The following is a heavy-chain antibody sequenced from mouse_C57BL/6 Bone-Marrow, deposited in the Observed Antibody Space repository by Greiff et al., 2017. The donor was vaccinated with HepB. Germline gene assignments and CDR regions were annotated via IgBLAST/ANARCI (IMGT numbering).Heavy chain of an antibody. D-gene: IGHD1-1*01. CDR3: VRNYGSGGFDV. CDR2: IRSKSNNYAT. CDR1: GFSFNTYA. Sequence: EVMLVESGGGLVQPKGSLKLSCAASGFSFNTYAMNWVRQAPGKGLEWVARIRSKSNNYATYYADSVKDRFTISRDDSESMLYLQMNNLKTEDTAMYYCVRNYGSGGFDVWGTVTTVTVSS. V-gene: IGHV10-1*01. J-gene: IGHJ1*03.